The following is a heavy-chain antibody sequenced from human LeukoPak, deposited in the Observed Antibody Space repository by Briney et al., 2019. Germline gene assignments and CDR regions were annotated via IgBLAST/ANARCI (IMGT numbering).Heavy chain of an antibody. J-gene: IGHJ6*03. V-gene: IGHV4-38-2*02. CDR2: IYHSGST. CDR3: ARAYVDNWNSDYMDV. D-gene: IGHD1-7*01. CDR1: GYSISSGYY. Sequence: SETLSLTCTVSGYSISSGYYWGWIRQPPGKGLEWIGSIYHSGSTYYNPSLKSRVTISVDTSKNQFSLKLSSVTAADTAVYYCARAYVDNWNSDYMDVWGKGTTVTVSS.